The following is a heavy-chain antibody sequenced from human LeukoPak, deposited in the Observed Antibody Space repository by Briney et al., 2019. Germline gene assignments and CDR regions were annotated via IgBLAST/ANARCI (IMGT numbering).Heavy chain of an antibody. J-gene: IGHJ3*01. D-gene: IGHD1-26*01. Sequence: GGSLRLSCAAAGFSFNSYWMHWVRQAPGKGLIWVPRINSDGGGTTYADSVKGRFTISRDNAKNMLCLQMNSLRDEDTAVYYCARSIVAAYWGQGTMVTVSS. CDR3: ARSIVAAY. CDR2: INSDGGGT. V-gene: IGHV3-74*01. CDR1: GFSFNSYW.